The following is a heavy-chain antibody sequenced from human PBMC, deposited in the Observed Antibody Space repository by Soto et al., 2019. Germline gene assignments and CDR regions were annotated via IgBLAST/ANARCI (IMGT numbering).Heavy chain of an antibody. CDR2: IKQDGSEK. CDR3: ARVGYDILTGHDAFDI. D-gene: IGHD3-9*01. Sequence: TGGPLTHSRAASGFTISRYWPNQVKQAPGKGLEWVANIKQDGSEKYYVDSVKGRFTISRDNAKNSLYLQMNSLRAEDTAVYYCARVGYDILTGHDAFDIWGQGTMVTVSS. J-gene: IGHJ3*02. V-gene: IGHV3-7*01. CDR1: GFTISRYW.